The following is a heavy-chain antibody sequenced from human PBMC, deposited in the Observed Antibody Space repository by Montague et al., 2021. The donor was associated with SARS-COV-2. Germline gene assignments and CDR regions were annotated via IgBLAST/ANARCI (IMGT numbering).Heavy chain of an antibody. CDR1: GFTFSSFT. V-gene: IGHV3-23*01. J-gene: IGHJ5*02. CDR3: TGADNYGS. D-gene: IGHD4-17*01. Sequence: SLRLSCAASGFTFSSFTMSWVRLAPGKGLEWVSTIRGSGGSTWYADSVKGRFTISRYNSKSTLFLQMNSLRAEDTALYYCTGADNYGSWGRGTLVTVSS. CDR2: IRGSGGST.